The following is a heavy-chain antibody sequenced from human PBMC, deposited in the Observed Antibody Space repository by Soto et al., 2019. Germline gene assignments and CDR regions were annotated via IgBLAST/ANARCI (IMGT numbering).Heavy chain of an antibody. Sequence: QVQLVQSGAEVKKPGSSVKVSCKASGGTFSSYTISWVRQAPGQGLEWMGRIIPILGIANHAQKFQGRVTITADKSTSTAYMELSSLRSEDTAVYYCARVDCSSTSCYESGWFDPWGQGTLVTVSS. CDR1: GGTFSSYT. J-gene: IGHJ5*02. V-gene: IGHV1-69*02. D-gene: IGHD2-2*01. CDR3: ARVDCSSTSCYESGWFDP. CDR2: IIPILGIA.